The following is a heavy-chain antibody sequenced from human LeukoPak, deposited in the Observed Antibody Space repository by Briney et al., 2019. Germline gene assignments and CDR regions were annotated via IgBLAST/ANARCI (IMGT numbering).Heavy chain of an antibody. Sequence: ASVKVSCKASGYTFTSYAISWVRQAPGQGLEWMGRIIPILGIANYAQKFQGRVTITADKSTSTAYMELSSLRSEDTAVYYCAKAEVLRYFDWFTGDWFDPWGQGTLVTVSS. J-gene: IGHJ5*02. CDR3: AKAEVLRYFDWFTGDWFDP. CDR2: IIPILGIA. CDR1: GYTFTSYA. D-gene: IGHD3-9*01. V-gene: IGHV1-69*04.